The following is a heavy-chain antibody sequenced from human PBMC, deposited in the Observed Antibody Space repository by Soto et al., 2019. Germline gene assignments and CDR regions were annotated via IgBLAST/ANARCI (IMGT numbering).Heavy chain of an antibody. CDR1: GFRLSESA. J-gene: IGHJ4*02. CDR2: IRSKLHSYST. CDR3: TSHDDYIWASHGF. D-gene: IGHD3-16*01. Sequence: EVQLVESGGGLVQPGGSLKLSCATSGFRLSESAMYWVRQAPGKGLEWVVRIRSKLHSYSTAYGASVKGRFTISRDDSENTAYLQMNSLKTEEADLYYCTSHDDYIWASHGFWGQGTLVTVSS. V-gene: IGHV3-73*01.